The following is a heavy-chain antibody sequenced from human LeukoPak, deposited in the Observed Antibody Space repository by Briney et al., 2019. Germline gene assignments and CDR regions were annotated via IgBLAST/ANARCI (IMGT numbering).Heavy chain of an antibody. D-gene: IGHD6-25*01. CDR3: ATKTAAEEVYFDY. Sequence: GGSLRLSCAASGFTFSSYAMSWVRQAPGKGLEWVSSISSRSSYIYYADSVKGRFIISRDNAKSSLYLQMSSLRADDTAIYYCATKTAAEEVYFDYWGQGTLVTVSS. CDR2: ISSRSSYI. CDR1: GFTFSSYA. V-gene: IGHV3-21*01. J-gene: IGHJ4*02.